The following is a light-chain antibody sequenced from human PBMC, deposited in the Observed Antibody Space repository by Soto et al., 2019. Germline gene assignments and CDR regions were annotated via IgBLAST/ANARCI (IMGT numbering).Light chain of an antibody. V-gene: IGLV2-8*01. CDR3: SSYAGINIYV. CDR2: EIN. J-gene: IGLJ1*01. CDR1: SSDVGAFNY. Sequence: QSVLTQPPSASGSPGQSITISCTGTSSDVGAFNYVSWYQQHPGKAPKLMIFEINKRPSGVPDRFSGSKSGNTASLTVSGLQAEDEADYYCSSYAGINIYVFGGGTKVIVL.